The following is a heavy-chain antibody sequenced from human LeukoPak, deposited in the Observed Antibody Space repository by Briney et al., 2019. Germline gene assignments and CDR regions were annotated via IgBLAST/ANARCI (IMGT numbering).Heavy chain of an antibody. CDR1: GGSISSYY. V-gene: IGHV4-59*01. CDR3: ARDLGEVYYYGSGSYYGGNWFDP. J-gene: IGHJ5*02. Sequence: PSETLSLTCTVSGGSISSYYWSWIRQPPGKGLEWIGYIYYSGSTNYNPSLKSRVTISVDTSKNQFSLKLSSVTAADTAVYYCARDLGEVYYYGSGSYYGGNWFDPWGQGTLATVSS. CDR2: IYYSGST. D-gene: IGHD3-10*01.